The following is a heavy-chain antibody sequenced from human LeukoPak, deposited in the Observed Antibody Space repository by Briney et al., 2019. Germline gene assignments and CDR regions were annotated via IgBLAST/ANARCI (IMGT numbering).Heavy chain of an antibody. J-gene: IGHJ6*03. CDR1: GFTFSDYY. CDR3: ARDPRHGYYYYYMDV. V-gene: IGHV3-11*01. Sequence: GGSLRLSCAASGFTFSDYYMSWIRQAPGKGLEWVSYISSSGSTIYYADSVKGRFTISRDNAMNSLYLQMNSLRAEDTAVYYCARDPRHGYYYYYMDVWGKGTTVTVSS. CDR2: ISSSGSTI.